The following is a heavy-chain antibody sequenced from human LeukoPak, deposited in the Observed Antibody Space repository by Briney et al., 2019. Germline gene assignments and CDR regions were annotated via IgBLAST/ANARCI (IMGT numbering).Heavy chain of an antibody. CDR2: IYTSGST. CDR3: ARVYYSNSYDYWYFDL. D-gene: IGHD6-13*01. V-gene: IGHV4-4*08. J-gene: IGHJ2*01. CDR1: GGSISSHY. Sequence: SETLSLTCTVSGGSISSHYWSWIRQPPGKGLEWIGYIYTSGSTNYNPSLKSRVTISVDTSKNQFSLKLSSVTAADTAVYYCARVYYSNSYDYWYFDLWGRGTLVTVSS.